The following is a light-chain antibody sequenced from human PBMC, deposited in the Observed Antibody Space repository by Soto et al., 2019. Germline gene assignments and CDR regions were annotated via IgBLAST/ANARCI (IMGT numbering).Light chain of an antibody. CDR3: SSYTDTDNFVI. J-gene: IGLJ2*01. Sequence: QSVLTQPPSASGSPGQSVTLSCTGASSDVGRHNYVSWYQQHPGKAPKLLIFEVNKRPSGVPDRFSASKSGITASLPVSGLQPEDEAVDYCSSYTDTDNFVIFGGGTKLTVL. CDR1: SSDVGRHNY. CDR2: EVN. V-gene: IGLV2-8*01.